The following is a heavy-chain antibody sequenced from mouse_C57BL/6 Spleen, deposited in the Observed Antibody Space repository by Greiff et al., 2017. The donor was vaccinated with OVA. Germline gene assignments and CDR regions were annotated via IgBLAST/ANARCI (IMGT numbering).Heavy chain of an antibody. CDR2: IDPSDSET. J-gene: IGHJ4*01. Sequence: QVQLQQPGAELVRPGSSVKLSCKASGYTFTSYWMHWVKQRPIQGLEWIGNIDPSDSETHYNQKFKDKATLPVDKSSSTSYMQLSSLTSEDSAVYYCARPYYGSSYYYAMDYWGQGTSVTVSS. CDR3: ARPYYGSSYYYAMDY. D-gene: IGHD1-1*01. CDR1: GYTFTSYW. V-gene: IGHV1-52*01.